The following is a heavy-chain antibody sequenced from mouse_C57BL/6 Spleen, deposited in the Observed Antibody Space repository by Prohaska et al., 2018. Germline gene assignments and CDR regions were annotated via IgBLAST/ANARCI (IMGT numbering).Heavy chain of an antibody. Sequence: GKQRPGHGLEWIGEILPGSGSNNYNEKFKGKATFTADTSSNTAYMQLSSLTTEDSAIYYCARATTVVGAYWGQGTLVTVSA. J-gene: IGHJ3*01. CDR3: ARATTVVGAY. D-gene: IGHD1-1*01. CDR2: ILPGSGSN. V-gene: IGHV1-9*01.